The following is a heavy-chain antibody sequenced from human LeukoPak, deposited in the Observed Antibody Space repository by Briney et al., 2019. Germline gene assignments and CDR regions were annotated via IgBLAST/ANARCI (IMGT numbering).Heavy chain of an antibody. V-gene: IGHV1-18*01. CDR2: ISNYNGNT. D-gene: IGHD6-13*01. Sequence: ASVKVSCKASGYTFTSYGIIWVRQAPGQGLEWMGWISNYNGNTNYAQKIQGRVTMTTDTSTSTAYMELRSLRSDDTAVYYCARDLPYSSSRESIDYWGQGTLVTVSS. CDR1: GYTFTSYG. J-gene: IGHJ4*02. CDR3: ARDLPYSSSRESIDY.